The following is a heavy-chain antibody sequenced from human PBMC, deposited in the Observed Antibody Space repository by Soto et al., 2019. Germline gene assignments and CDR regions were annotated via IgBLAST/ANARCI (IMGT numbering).Heavy chain of an antibody. D-gene: IGHD3-3*01. V-gene: IGHV3-66*01. Sequence: PGGSLRLSCAASGLSVSSNDMSWVRQAPGKGLECVSIIYSADNTFYVDSVKGRFIISRDNSKNSLYLQMNSLRAEDTAVYYCARTIPAPEYFQHWGQGTLVTVSS. CDR1: GLSVSSND. CDR3: ARTIPAPEYFQH. J-gene: IGHJ1*01. CDR2: IYSADNT.